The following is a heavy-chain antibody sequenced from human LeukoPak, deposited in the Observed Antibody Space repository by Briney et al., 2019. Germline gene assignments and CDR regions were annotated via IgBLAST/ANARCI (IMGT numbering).Heavy chain of an antibody. D-gene: IGHD3-16*01. CDR3: ARWGSITTARFDY. V-gene: IGHV4-59*01. CDR2: IYHSGST. J-gene: IGHJ4*02. CDR1: GGSISSYY. Sequence: SETLSLTCTVSGGSISSYYWSWIRQPPGKGLEWIGYIYHSGSTNYNPSLKSRVTISVDTSKNQFSLELSSVTAADTAVYYCARWGSITTARFDYWGQGTLVTVSS.